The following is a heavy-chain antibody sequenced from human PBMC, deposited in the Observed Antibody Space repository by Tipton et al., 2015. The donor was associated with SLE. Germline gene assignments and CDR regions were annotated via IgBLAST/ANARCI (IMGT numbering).Heavy chain of an antibody. V-gene: IGHV4-34*01. CDR2: INHSGST. J-gene: IGHJ3*02. D-gene: IGHD5-24*01. Sequence: TLSLTCAVYDGSFSGHYWSWIRQPPGKGLEWIGEINHSGSTNYNPSLKSRVAISVDTSKNQFSLKLSSVTAADTAVYYCARKRNGMGIWGQGTMVTVSS. CDR1: DGSFSGHY. CDR3: ARKRNGMGI.